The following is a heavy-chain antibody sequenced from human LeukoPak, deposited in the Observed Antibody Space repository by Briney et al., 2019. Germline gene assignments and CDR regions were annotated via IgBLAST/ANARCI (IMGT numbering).Heavy chain of an antibody. V-gene: IGHV3-23*01. CDR1: GFTFSSYA. D-gene: IGHD6-6*01. J-gene: IGHJ4*02. CDR3: AKGSSSSRPYYFDY. Sequence: SGGSLRLSCAASGFTFSSYAMSWVRQAPGKGLDWVSAITNSGGDTYHADSVKGRFTISRDNSKNTLYLQMNGLRVEDTAVYYCAKGSSSSRPYYFDYWGQGALVTVPS. CDR2: ITNSGGDT.